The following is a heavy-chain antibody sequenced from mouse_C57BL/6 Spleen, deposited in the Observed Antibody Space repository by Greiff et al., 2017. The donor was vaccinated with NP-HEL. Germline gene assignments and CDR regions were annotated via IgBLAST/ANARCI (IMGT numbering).Heavy chain of an antibody. CDR3: THGSSFFDD. J-gene: IGHJ2*01. Sequence: EVHLVESGGGLVQPGGSMKLSCAASGFTFSDAWMDWVRQSPEKGLEWVAEIRHKANNHATYYAESVKGRFTISRDDSKSSVYLQMNSLRAEDTGIYYCTHGSSFFDDWGQGTTLTVSS. CDR2: IRHKANNHAT. V-gene: IGHV6-6*01. CDR1: GFTFSDAW. D-gene: IGHD1-1*01.